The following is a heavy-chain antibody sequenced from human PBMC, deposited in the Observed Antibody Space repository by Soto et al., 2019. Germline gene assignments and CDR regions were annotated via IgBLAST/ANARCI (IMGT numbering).Heavy chain of an antibody. J-gene: IGHJ5*02. CDR1: GFTFSHHS. D-gene: IGHD6-6*01. CDR2: ISGNGGNT. CDR3: AREASVAALNWFDP. V-gene: IGHV3-64*04. Sequence: GGSLRLSCSGSGFTFSHHSLYWVRQAPGKGLRYVSTISGNGGNTHYAASVRGRFTISRDNSKNTVYLQMNSLTPEDTATYYCAREASVAALNWFDPWGQGTLVTVSS.